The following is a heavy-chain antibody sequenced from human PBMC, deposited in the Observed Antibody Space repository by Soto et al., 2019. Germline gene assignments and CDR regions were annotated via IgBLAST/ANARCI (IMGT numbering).Heavy chain of an antibody. J-gene: IGHJ4*02. D-gene: IGHD2-2*01. CDR2: INHSGST. CDR3: ARGGRRYCRSPSCPNLDY. CDR1: GGSFSGYY. V-gene: IGHV4-34*01. Sequence: PSETLSLTCAVYGGSFSGYYWSWIRQPPGKGLEWIGEINHSGSTNYGPSLKSRVTISLDTSMNQFSLKLSSVTAADTAVYYCARGGRRYCRSPSCPNLDYWGQGTLVTVSS.